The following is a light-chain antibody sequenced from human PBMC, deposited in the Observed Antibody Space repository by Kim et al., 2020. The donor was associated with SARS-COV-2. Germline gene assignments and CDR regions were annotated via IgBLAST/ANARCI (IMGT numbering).Light chain of an antibody. CDR3: QQYNSYSLT. J-gene: IGKJ4*01. V-gene: IGKV1-5*03. CDR1: QSISSW. CDR2: KAS. Sequence: SSSVGDRVTITCRASQSISSWLAWYQQKPGKAPKLLIYKASSLESGVPSRFSGSGSGTEFTLTISSLQPDDFATYYCQQYNSYSLTFGGGTKVEI.